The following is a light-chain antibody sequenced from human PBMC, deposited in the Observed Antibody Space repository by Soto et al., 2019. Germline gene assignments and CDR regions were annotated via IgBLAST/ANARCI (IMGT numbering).Light chain of an antibody. CDR3: SAWDDSLNGWV. V-gene: IGLV1-44*01. CDR2: SNN. Sequence: QSVLTQPPSASWTPGQRVTISCSGSSSNIGSKTVKWYQQLPGTAPKILIYSNNQRPSGVPDRFSGSKSGTSASLAISGLQSEDEADYYCSAWDDSLNGWVFGGGTKLTVL. J-gene: IGLJ3*02. CDR1: SSNIGSKT.